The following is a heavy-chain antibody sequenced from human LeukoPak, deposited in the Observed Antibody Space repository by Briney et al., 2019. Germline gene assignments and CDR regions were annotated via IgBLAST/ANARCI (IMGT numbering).Heavy chain of an antibody. CDR3: ARATRYDFWGGYSPDWYFDL. CDR2: INTKTGNP. Sequence: ASVKVSCKASAYSFTDYAMNWVRQAPGQGLEWMGWINTKTGNPTNAQGFTGRFVFSLDTSVSTAYLQISSLKTEDTAVYYCARATRYDFWGGYSPDWYFDLWGRGTLVTVSS. CDR1: AYSFTDYA. J-gene: IGHJ2*01. V-gene: IGHV7-4-1*02. D-gene: IGHD3-3*01.